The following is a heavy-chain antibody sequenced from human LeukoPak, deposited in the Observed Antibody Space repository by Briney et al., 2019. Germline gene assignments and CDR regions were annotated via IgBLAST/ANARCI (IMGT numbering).Heavy chain of an antibody. CDR2: INPNSGGT. J-gene: IGHJ4*02. CDR1: GYTFTGYY. CDR3: ARDTGYGDYVYFDY. V-gene: IGHV1-2*02. Sequence: GASVKVSCKASGYTFTGYYTHWVRQAPGQGLEWMGWINPNSGGTNYAQKFQGRVTMTRDTSISTAYMELSRLRSDDTAVYYCARDTGYGDYVYFDYWGQGTLVTVSS. D-gene: IGHD4-17*01.